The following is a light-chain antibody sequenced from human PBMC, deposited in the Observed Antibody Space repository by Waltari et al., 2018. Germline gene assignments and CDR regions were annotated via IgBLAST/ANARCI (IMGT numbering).Light chain of an antibody. J-gene: IGKJ4*01. V-gene: IGKV1-5*03. CDR3: QQYNTFSVT. CDR2: KAF. Sequence: DIQMTQSPSTLSASVGERITLPCRASQSISDWLAWYQQKPGKAPKVLIYKAFTLESGVPSRFSGSGFGTEFTLTISSLQPDDFATYYCQQYNTFSVTFGGGTKVEIK. CDR1: QSISDW.